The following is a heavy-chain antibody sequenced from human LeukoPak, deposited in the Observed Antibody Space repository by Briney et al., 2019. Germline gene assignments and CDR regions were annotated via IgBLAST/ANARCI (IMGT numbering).Heavy chain of an antibody. J-gene: IGHJ4*02. CDR3: ARQDKEGDYFDY. CDR1: GGSSSSYY. Sequence: SETLSLTCTVSGGSSSSYYWSCIRQPPGKGLEWIGYIYYRGGTNYNPSLESRVTISGDTSKNQFSLKLSSVTAADTAVYYCARQDKEGDYFDYWGQGTLVTVSS. D-gene: IGHD2-15*01. V-gene: IGHV4-59*08. CDR2: IYYRGGT.